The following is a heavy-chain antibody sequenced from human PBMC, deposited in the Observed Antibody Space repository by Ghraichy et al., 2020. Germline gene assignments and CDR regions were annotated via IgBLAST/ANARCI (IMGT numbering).Heavy chain of an antibody. CDR3: AREYCRGGRCFFVTGGSHGDV. J-gene: IGHJ6*02. Sequence: GGSLRLSCAASEFSFSNYWMHWVRQAPGKGLVWVSRINSDGRDTIYADSVKGRFTISRDNARNTLYLQMNSLRAEDTAVYYCAREYCRGGRCFFVTGGSHGDVWGQGTPVTVSS. D-gene: IGHD2-15*01. V-gene: IGHV3-74*01. CDR2: INSDGRDT. CDR1: EFSFSNYW.